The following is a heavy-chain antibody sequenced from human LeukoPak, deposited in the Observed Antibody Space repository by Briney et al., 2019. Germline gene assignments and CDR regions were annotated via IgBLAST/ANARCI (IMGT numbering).Heavy chain of an antibody. CDR2: IYTSGST. D-gene: IGHD3-22*01. V-gene: IGHV4-61*02. J-gene: IGHJ3*02. CDR3: ARDMDSSGYYYVGAFDI. Sequence: SETLSLTCTVYGGSISSGSYYWSWIRQPAGKGLEWIGRIYTSGSTNYNPSPKSRVTISVDTSKNQFSLKLSSVTAADTAVYYCARDMDSSGYYYVGAFDIWGQGTMVTVSS. CDR1: GGSISSGSYY.